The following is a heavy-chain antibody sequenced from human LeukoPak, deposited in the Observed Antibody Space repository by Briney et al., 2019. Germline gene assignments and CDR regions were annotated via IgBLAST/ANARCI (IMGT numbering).Heavy chain of an antibody. Sequence: GGSLRLSCAASGFTFSNSGMHWVRQAPGKGLEWVAIISYDGNNKYYADSVKGRFTISRDNSKNTLFLQMNSLRVEDTAVYYCAKDSGSYNVLYYFDSWGQGTLVTVSS. D-gene: IGHD1-26*01. CDR2: ISYDGNNK. J-gene: IGHJ4*02. CDR1: GFTFSNSG. CDR3: AKDSGSYNVLYYFDS. V-gene: IGHV3-30*18.